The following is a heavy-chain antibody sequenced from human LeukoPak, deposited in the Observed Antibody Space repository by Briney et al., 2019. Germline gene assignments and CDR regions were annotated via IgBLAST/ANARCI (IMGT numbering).Heavy chain of an antibody. CDR1: GGSISSSNW. D-gene: IGHD5-18*01. CDR2: IYHSGST. V-gene: IGHV4-4*02. Sequence: PSETLSLTCAVSGGSISSSNWWSWVRQPPGQGPEWIGEIYHSGSTNYNPSLKSRVTISVDKSKDQFSLKLSSVTAADTAVYYCARGYSYGQYYFDYWGQGTLVTVSP. CDR3: ARGYSYGQYYFDY. J-gene: IGHJ4*02.